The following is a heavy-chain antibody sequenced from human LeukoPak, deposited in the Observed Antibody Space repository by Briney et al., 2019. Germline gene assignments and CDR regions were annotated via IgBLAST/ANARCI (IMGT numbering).Heavy chain of an antibody. J-gene: IGHJ4*02. CDR2: ISYDGSNK. D-gene: IGHD3-22*01. CDR3: AKDLITMIVEGSDC. V-gene: IGHV3-30*18. CDR1: GFTFSSYG. Sequence: GRSLRLSCAASGFTFSSYGMHWVRQAPGKGLEWVAVISYDGSNKYYAGSVKGRFTISRDNSKNTLYLQMNSLRVEDTAVYYCAKDLITMIVEGSDCWGQGILVTVSS.